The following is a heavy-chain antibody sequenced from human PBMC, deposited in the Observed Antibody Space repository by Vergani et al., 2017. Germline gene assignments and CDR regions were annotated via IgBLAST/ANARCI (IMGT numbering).Heavy chain of an antibody. D-gene: IGHD6-19*01. J-gene: IGHJ4*02. V-gene: IGHV3-33*01. CDR2: IWYDGSNK. Sequence: QVQLVESGGGVVQPGRSLRLSCAASGFTFSSYGMHWVRQAPGKGLEWVAVIWYDGSNKYYADSVKGRFTISRDNSKNTLYLQMNSLRAEDTAVYYCARDYGSSDNGDYWGQGTLVTVSS. CDR3: ARDYGSSDNGDY. CDR1: GFTFSSYG.